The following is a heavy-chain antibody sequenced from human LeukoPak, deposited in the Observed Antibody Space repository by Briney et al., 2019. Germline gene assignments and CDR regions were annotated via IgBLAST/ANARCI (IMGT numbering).Heavy chain of an antibody. CDR3: ARTLPGGDYVWGSYP. Sequence: KTSETLSLTCAVYGGSFSGYYWSWIRQPPGKGLEWIGEINHSGSTNYNPSLKSRVTISVDTSKNQFSLKLSSVTAADTAVYYCARTLPGGDYVWGSYPWGQGTLVTVSS. CDR2: INHSGST. J-gene: IGHJ5*02. CDR1: GGSFSGYY. V-gene: IGHV4-34*01. D-gene: IGHD3-16*01.